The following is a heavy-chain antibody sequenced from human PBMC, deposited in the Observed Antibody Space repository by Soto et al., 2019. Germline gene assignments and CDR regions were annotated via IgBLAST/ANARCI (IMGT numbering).Heavy chain of an antibody. CDR3: ARDGAMRDYPYYYYSYGMDV. D-gene: IGHD2-2*01. J-gene: IGHJ6*02. Sequence: EVQLVESGGGLVKPGGSLRLSCAASGFTFSSYSMNWVRQAPGKGLEWVSSISSSSSYIYYADSVKGRFTISRNNTKNSLYLQMNRLRAEDTAVYYCARDGAMRDYPYYYYSYGMDVWGQGTTVTVSS. CDR2: ISSSSSYI. CDR1: GFTFSSYS. V-gene: IGHV3-21*01.